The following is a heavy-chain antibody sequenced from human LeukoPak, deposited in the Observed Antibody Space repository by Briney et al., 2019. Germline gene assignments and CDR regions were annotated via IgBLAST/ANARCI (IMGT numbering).Heavy chain of an antibody. J-gene: IGHJ4*02. CDR1: GYSISSGYY. Sequence: SETLSLTCTVSGYSISSGYYWGWIRQPPGKGLEWTGSIDHSGSTYYNPSLKSRITISVDTSKNHFSLRLSSVTAADTAMYYCARGTLYSGWSYYFDYWGQGSQVTVSS. CDR3: ARGTLYSGWSYYFDY. V-gene: IGHV4-38-2*02. D-gene: IGHD6-19*01. CDR2: IDHSGST.